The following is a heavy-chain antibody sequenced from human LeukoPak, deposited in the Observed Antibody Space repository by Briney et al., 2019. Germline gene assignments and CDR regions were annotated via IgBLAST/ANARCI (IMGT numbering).Heavy chain of an antibody. CDR3: ARLSPMTPDY. J-gene: IGHJ4*02. D-gene: IGHD3-22*01. CDR2: IYYSGST. Sequence: SETLSLTCTVSGGSISSSSYYWGWIRQPPGKGLEWIGSIYYSGSTYYNPSIKSRATISVDTSKNQFSLKLSSGTAADTAVYYCARLSPMTPDYWGQGTLVTVSS. CDR1: GGSISSSSYY. V-gene: IGHV4-39*01.